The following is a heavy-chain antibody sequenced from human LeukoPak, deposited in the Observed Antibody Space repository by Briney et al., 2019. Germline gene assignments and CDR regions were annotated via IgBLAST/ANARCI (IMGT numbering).Heavy chain of an antibody. D-gene: IGHD6-19*01. J-gene: IGHJ3*02. V-gene: IGHV1-46*01. CDR2: INPSGGST. CDR3: ARGGGAGIAVADTSGAFDI. CDR1: GYTFTSYY. Sequence: GASVKVSCKASGYTFTSYYMHWVRQAPGQGLEWMGIINPSGGSTSYAQKFQGRVTMTRYTSTSTVYMELSSLRSEDTAVYYCARGGGAGIAVADTSGAFDIWGQGTMVTVSS.